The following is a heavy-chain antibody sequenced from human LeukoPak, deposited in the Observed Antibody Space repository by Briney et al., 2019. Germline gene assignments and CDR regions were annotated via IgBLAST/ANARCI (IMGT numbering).Heavy chain of an antibody. CDR1: GFTFSSYA. D-gene: IGHD1-1*01. J-gene: IGHJ4*02. Sequence: GGSLRLSCAASGFTFSSYAMSWVRQAPGKGLEWVSVIYSGGSTYYADSVKGRFTISRDNSKNTLYLQMNSLRAEDTAVYYCAKAASSWYNWNGERENYFDYWGQGTLVTVSS. V-gene: IGHV3-23*03. CDR2: IYSGGST. CDR3: AKAASSWYNWNGERENYFDY.